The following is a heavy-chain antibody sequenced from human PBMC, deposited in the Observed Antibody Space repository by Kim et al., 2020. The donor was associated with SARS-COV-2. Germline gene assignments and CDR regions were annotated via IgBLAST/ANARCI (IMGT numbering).Heavy chain of an antibody. V-gene: IGHV4-38-2*02. Sequence: SETLSLTCTVSGYSISSGYYWGWIRQPPGKGLEWIGSIYHSGSTYYNPSLKSRVTISVDTSKNQFSLKLSSVTAADTAVYYCARASYDGMDVWGHGTTVT. J-gene: IGHJ6*02. CDR2: IYHSGST. CDR1: GYSISSGYY. CDR3: ARASYDGMDV.